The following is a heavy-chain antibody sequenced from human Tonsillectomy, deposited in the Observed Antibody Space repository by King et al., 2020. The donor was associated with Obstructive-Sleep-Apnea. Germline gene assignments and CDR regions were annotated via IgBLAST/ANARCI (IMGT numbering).Heavy chain of an antibody. J-gene: IGHJ4*02. CDR1: GFTFSSYA. CDR3: ARDKGYGSSWSGAAQYYFDY. D-gene: IGHD6-13*01. V-gene: IGHV3-30*04. Sequence: QVQLVESGGGVVQPGRSLRLSCAASGFTFSSYAMHWVRQAPGKGLEWVAVISYDGSNKYYADSVKGRFTISRDNSKNTLYLQMNSLRAEDTAVYYCARDKGYGSSWSGAAQYYFDYWGQGTLVTVSS. CDR2: ISYDGSNK.